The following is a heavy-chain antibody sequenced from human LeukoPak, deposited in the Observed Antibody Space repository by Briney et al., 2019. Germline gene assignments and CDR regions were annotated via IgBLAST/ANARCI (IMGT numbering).Heavy chain of an antibody. V-gene: IGHV3-15*01. CDR1: GFTFSNAW. D-gene: IGHD2-2*01. J-gene: IGHJ4*02. CDR2: IKSKTDGGTT. Sequence: PGGFLRLSCAASGFTFSNAWMSWVRQAPGKGLEWVGRIKSKTDGGTTDYAAPVKGRFTISRDDSKNTLYLQMNSLKTEDTAVYYCTTTSYQLLNEEGFDYWGQGTLVTVSS. CDR3: TTTSYQLLNEEGFDY.